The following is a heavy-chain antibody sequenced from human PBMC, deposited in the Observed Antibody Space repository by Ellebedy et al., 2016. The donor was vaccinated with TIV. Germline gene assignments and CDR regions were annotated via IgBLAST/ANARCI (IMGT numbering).Heavy chain of an antibody. CDR2: IYYSGST. Sequence: SETLSLXXSVSGYSISSGYYWGWIRQSPGKGLEWIGHIYYSGSTTYNPSLKSRVTISVETSKKHFSLRVTSLTAADTAVYYCATGRSGDFQHWGQGTLVTVSS. CDR1: GYSISSGYY. D-gene: IGHD3-10*01. J-gene: IGHJ1*01. V-gene: IGHV4-61*03. CDR3: ATGRSGDFQH.